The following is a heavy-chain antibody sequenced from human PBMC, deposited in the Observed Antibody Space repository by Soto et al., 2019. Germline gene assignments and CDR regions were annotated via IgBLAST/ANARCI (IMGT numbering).Heavy chain of an antibody. Sequence: GGSLRLSCAASGFTFSSYGMHWVRQAPGKGLEWVAVISYDGSNKYYADSVKGRFTISRNNSKNTLYLQMNSLGAEDTAVYYCAKGLMYSSSWEYYFDYWGQGTLVTVSS. V-gene: IGHV3-30*18. CDR3: AKGLMYSSSWEYYFDY. CDR2: ISYDGSNK. CDR1: GFTFSSYG. J-gene: IGHJ4*02. D-gene: IGHD6-13*01.